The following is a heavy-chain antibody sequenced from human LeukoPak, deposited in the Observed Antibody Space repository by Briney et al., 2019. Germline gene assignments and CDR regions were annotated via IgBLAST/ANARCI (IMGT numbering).Heavy chain of an antibody. CDR1: GGSISSSSYY. V-gene: IGHV4-39*07. Sequence: SETLSLTCTVSGGSISSSSYYWGWIRQPPGKGLEWIGEINHSGSANYNPSLKSRVTISVDTSKNQFSLKLSSVTAADTAVYYCARSYYDILTGYPPWPYYYGMDVWGQGTTVTVSS. D-gene: IGHD3-9*01. J-gene: IGHJ6*02. CDR2: INHSGSA. CDR3: ARSYYDILTGYPPWPYYYGMDV.